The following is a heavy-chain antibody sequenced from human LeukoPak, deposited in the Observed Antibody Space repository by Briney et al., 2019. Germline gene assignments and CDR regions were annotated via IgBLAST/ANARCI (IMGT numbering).Heavy chain of an antibody. CDR3: ARGGRIQLWLREIGFDY. V-gene: IGHV4-34*01. CDR1: GGSISSYY. CDR2: INHSGST. D-gene: IGHD5-18*01. Sequence: PSETLSLTCTVSGGSISSYYWSWIRQPPGKGLEWIGEINHSGSTNYNPSLKSRVTISVDTSKNQFSLKLSSVTAADTAVYYCARGGRIQLWLREIGFDYWGQGTLVTVSS. J-gene: IGHJ4*02.